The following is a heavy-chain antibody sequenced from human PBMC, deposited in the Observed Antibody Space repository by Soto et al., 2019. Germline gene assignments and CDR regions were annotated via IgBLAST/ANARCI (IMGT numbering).Heavy chain of an antibody. CDR1: GYSFTSYW. CDR2: IDPSDSYT. CDR3: ARHRSVVVVAATLGMDV. Sequence: GESLKISCKGSGYSFTSYWISWVRQMPGKGLEWMGRIDPSDSYTNYSPSFQGHVTISADKSISTAYLQWSSLEASDTAMYYCARHRSVVVVAATLGMDVWGQGTTVTVSS. J-gene: IGHJ6*02. V-gene: IGHV5-10-1*01. D-gene: IGHD2-15*01.